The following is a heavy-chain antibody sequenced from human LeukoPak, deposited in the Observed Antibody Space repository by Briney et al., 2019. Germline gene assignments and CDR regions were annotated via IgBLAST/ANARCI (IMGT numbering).Heavy chain of an antibody. CDR3: AKEGDYYYYYMDV. V-gene: IGHV3-23*01. CDR2: ISGSGGST. J-gene: IGHJ6*03. CDR1: GFTFSSYG. Sequence: PGGSLRLSCAASGFTFSSYGMSWVRQAPGKGLEWVSGISGSGGSTYYADSVKGRFTISRDNSKNTLYLQMNSLRAEDTAVYYCAKEGDYYYYYMDVWGKGTTVTISS.